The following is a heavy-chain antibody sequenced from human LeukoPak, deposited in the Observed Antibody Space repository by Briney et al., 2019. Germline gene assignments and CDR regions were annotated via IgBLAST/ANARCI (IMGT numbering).Heavy chain of an antibody. J-gene: IGHJ4*02. D-gene: IGHD3-10*01. CDR3: AREAFYYGSGSYPLY. CDR2: IYYSGST. CDR1: GGSISSYY. Sequence: PSETLSLTCTVSGGSISSYYWSWIRQPPGKGLEWIGYIYYSGSTNYNPSLKRRVTISVDTSKNQFSLKLSSVTAADTAVYYCAREAFYYGSGSYPLYWGQGTLVTVSS. V-gene: IGHV4-59*01.